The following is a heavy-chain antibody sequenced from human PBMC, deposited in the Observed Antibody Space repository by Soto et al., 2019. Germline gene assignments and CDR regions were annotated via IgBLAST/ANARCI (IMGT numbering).Heavy chain of an antibody. J-gene: IGHJ5*02. CDR2: TYFRSKWYN. CDR1: GDSVSSNTAS. Sequence: PXQSLSLTCVISGDSVSSNTASCNWIRHSPSRGLEWLGRTYFRSKWYNDYAVSVKSRIIINPDTSNNQFSLQLNSVTPEDTAAYFCAKGDNLGPKTGYAFDPWGQGIMVTVSS. V-gene: IGHV6-1*01. D-gene: IGHD5-12*01. CDR3: AKGDNLGPKTGYAFDP.